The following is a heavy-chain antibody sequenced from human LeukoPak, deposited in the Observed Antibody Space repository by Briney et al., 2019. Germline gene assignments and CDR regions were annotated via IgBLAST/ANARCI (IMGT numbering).Heavy chain of an antibody. CDR2: ISGSGGST. J-gene: IGHJ4*02. D-gene: IGHD2-15*01. Sequence: PGGSLRLSCAASGFTFSIYAMSWVRQAPGKGLEWVSAISGSGGSTYYADSVKGRFTISRDNSKNTLYLQMNSLRAEDTAVYYCAKDLSSVVVVAATPFGYWVQGTLVTVSS. V-gene: IGHV3-23*01. CDR1: GFTFSIYA. CDR3: AKDLSSVVVVAATPFGY.